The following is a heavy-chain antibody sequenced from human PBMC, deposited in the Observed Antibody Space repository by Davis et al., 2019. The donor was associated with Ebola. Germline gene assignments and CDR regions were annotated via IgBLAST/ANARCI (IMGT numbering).Heavy chain of an antibody. CDR3: ARDRYYDSSGYYYYGMDV. D-gene: IGHD3-22*01. Sequence: SETLSLTCAVYGGSFSGYYWSWIRQPPGKGLEWIGEINHSGSTNYNPSLKSRVTISVDTSKNQFSLKLSSVTAADTAVYYCARDRYYDSSGYYYYGMDVWGQGTTVTVSS. V-gene: IGHV4-34*01. CDR2: INHSGST. CDR1: GGSFSGYY. J-gene: IGHJ6*02.